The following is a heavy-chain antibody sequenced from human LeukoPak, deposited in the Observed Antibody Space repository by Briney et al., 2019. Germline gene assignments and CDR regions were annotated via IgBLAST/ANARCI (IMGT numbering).Heavy chain of an antibody. CDR1: GYTLTTYP. D-gene: IGHD6-13*01. CDR3: ARVTGYVMEDYFDY. Sequence: GASVKVSCKASGYTLTTYPMIWVRQAPGQGLEWMGWINTNTGNPTYAQGFTGRFVFSLDTSVSMAYLQISSLKAEDTAVYYCARVTGYVMEDYFDYWGQGTLVTVSS. J-gene: IGHJ4*02. CDR2: INTNTGNP. V-gene: IGHV7-4-1*04.